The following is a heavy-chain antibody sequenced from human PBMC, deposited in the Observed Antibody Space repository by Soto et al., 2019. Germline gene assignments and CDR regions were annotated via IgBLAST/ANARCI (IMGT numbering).Heavy chain of an antibody. D-gene: IGHD6-19*01. Sequence: SETLSLTCTVSGGSISSSSYYWGWIRQPPGKGLEWIGSIYYSGGTYYDPSLKSRVTISVDTSKNQFSLKLSSVTAADTAVYYCASQYSSGWYTYYYYGMDVWGQVTTVTVSS. CDR3: ASQYSSGWYTYYYYGMDV. V-gene: IGHV4-39*01. CDR1: GGSISSSSYY. CDR2: IYYSGGT. J-gene: IGHJ6*02.